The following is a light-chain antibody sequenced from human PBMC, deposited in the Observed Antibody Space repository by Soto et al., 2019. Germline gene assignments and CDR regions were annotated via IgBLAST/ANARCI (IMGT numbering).Light chain of an antibody. Sequence: EIVLTQSPGTLSLSPGERATLSCRASQSVSSSYLAWYQQKPGQAPRLLIYGASSRATGIPDRFSGSGSGTDFALTISRLEPEDVAVYYCQQYGSSPMSTFGQGTKLEIK. CDR2: GAS. CDR1: QSVSSSY. V-gene: IGKV3-20*01. J-gene: IGKJ2*01. CDR3: QQYGSSPMST.